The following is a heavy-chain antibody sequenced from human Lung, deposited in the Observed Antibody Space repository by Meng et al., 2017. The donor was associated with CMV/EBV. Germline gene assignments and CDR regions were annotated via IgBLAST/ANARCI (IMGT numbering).Heavy chain of an antibody. CDR1: GYTFTGYY. J-gene: IGHJ5*02. CDR2: TNPNSGGT. Sequence: ASXXVFXKASGYTFTGYYMHWVRQAPGQGLEWMGWTNPNSGGTNYAQKFQGRVTMTRDTSISTAYMELSRLRSDDTAVYYCARDGSLGYCSSTSCYGAGWFDPWXQGTLVTVSS. D-gene: IGHD2-2*01. V-gene: IGHV1-2*02. CDR3: ARDGSLGYCSSTSCYGAGWFDP.